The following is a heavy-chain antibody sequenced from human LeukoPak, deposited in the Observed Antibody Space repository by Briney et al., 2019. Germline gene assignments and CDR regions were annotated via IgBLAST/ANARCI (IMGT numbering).Heavy chain of an antibody. J-gene: IGHJ4*02. V-gene: IGHV4-59*01. CDR1: GGSISSYY. CDR2: IYYSGST. Sequence: PSETLSLTCTVSGGSISSYYWSWIRQPPGKGLEWIGYIYYSGSTNYNPSLKSRVTISVDTSKNQFSLKLSSMTAADTAVYYCAREEAVAGIDYWGQGTLVTVSS. CDR3: AREEAVAGIDY. D-gene: IGHD6-19*01.